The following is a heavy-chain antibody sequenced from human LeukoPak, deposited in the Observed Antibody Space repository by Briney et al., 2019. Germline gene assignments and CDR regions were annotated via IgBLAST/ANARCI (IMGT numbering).Heavy chain of an antibody. Sequence: SETLSLTCTVSGGSISSGSYYWSWVRQPAGKGLEWIGRIYTSGSTNYNPSLKSRVTISVDTSKNQFSLKLSSVTAADTAVYYCACLTTADAFDIWGQGTMVTVSS. D-gene: IGHD3-22*01. CDR3: ACLTTADAFDI. V-gene: IGHV4-61*02. CDR2: IYTSGST. CDR1: GGSISSGSYY. J-gene: IGHJ3*02.